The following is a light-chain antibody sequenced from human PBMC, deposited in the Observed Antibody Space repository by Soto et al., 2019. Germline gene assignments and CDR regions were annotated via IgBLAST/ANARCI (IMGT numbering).Light chain of an antibody. V-gene: IGLV2-11*01. CDR2: DVS. CDR1: SSDVGGYNY. Sequence: QSALTQPRSVSGSPGQSVTISCTGSSSDVGGYNYVSWYQQHPGKAPKLMISDVSKRPSGVPDRFSGSKSGNTASLTISGLQAEDEADYYCCSYAGGWVFGGGTKLTVL. CDR3: CSYAGGWV. J-gene: IGLJ3*02.